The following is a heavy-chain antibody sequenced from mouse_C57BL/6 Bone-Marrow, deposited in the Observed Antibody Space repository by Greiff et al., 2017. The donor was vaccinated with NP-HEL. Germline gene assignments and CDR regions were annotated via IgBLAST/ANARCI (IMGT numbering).Heavy chain of an antibody. V-gene: IGHV10-1*01. J-gene: IGHJ1*03. CDR2: IRSKSNNYST. CDR3: VRQRRLKYFDV. D-gene: IGHD2-4*01. Sequence: EVQLVESGGGLVQPKGSLKLSCAASGFSFNTYAMNWVRQAPGKGLEWVARIRSKSNNYSTYYADSVKDRFIISRDDSESMLYLQMNNLKTEDTAMYYCVRQRRLKYFDVWGTGTTVTVSS. CDR1: GFSFNTYA.